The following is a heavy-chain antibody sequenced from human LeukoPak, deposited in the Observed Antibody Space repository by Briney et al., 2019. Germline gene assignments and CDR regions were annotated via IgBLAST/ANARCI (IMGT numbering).Heavy chain of an antibody. D-gene: IGHD3-3*01. V-gene: IGHV1-69*02. CDR3: ANFWSGSVVGNWFDP. Sequence: ASVKVSCKASGGTFSSYTISWVRQAPGQGLEWMGRIIPILGMANYAQKFQGRVTITADKSTSTAYMELSSLRSEDTAVYYCANFWSGSVVGNWFDPWGQGTLVTVSS. J-gene: IGHJ5*02. CDR1: GGTFSSYT. CDR2: IIPILGMA.